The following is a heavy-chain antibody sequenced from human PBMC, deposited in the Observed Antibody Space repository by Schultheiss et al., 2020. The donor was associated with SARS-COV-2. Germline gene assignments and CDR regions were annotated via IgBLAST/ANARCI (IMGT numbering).Heavy chain of an antibody. J-gene: IGHJ4*02. D-gene: IGHD6-13*01. CDR1: GGSFSGYY. CDR2: IYYSGST. CDR3: ARIIADPYYFDY. Sequence: SQTLSLTCAVYGGSFSGYYWSWIRQPPGKGLEWIGSIYYSGSTYYNPSLKSRVTVSVDTSKTQFSLKLSSVTAEDTAVYYCARIIADPYYFDYWGQGTLVTVSS. V-gene: IGHV4-34*01.